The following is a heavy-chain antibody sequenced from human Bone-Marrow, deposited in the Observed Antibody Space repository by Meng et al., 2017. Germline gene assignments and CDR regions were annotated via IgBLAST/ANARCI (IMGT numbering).Heavy chain of an antibody. V-gene: IGHV4-38-2*01. CDR3: ARVALAVAGIGS. D-gene: IGHD6-19*01. Sequence: SQTLSLTCAVSGYSIGSGYYWGWIRQPPGKGLEWIGSIYHSGSTYYNPSLKSRVTISVDTSKNQFSLKLSSVTAADTAVYYCARVALAVAGIGSWGQGTLVTVSS. CDR1: GYSIGSGYY. CDR2: IYHSGST. J-gene: IGHJ5*02.